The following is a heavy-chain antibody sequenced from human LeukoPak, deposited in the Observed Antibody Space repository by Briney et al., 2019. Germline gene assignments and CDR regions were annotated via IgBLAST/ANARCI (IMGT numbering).Heavy chain of an antibody. D-gene: IGHD4-17*01. CDR3: AREAPLTTVTLRPFDY. CDR1: GYTFTSYA. CDR2: INTNTGNP. Sequence: GASVKVSCKASGYTFTSYAMNWVRQAPGQGLEWMGWINTNTGNPTYAQGFTGRFVFSLDTSVSTAYLQISSLKAEDTAVYYCAREAPLTTVTLRPFDYWGQGTLATVSS. V-gene: IGHV7-4-1*02. J-gene: IGHJ4*02.